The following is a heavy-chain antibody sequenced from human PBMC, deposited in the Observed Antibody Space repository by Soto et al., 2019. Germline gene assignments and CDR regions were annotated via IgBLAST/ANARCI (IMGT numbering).Heavy chain of an antibody. J-gene: IGHJ6*02. CDR2: ISSSGSTI. CDR1: GFTFSSYE. V-gene: IGHV3-48*03. Sequence: GGSLRLSCAASGFTFSSYEMNWVRQAPGKGLEWLSYISSSGSTIYYTDSMKGRLTISRDNAKNSLNLQMNSLRVEDTAVYYCARDGGRKSYYYYGMDVWGQGTTVTVSS. CDR3: ARDGGRKSYYYYGMDV.